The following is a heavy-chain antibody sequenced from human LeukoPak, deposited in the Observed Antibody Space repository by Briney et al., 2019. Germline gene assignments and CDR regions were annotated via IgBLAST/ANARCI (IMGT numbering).Heavy chain of an antibody. CDR2: ISYDGSNK. CDR1: GFTFSSYG. D-gene: IGHD1-26*01. J-gene: IGHJ4*02. CDR3: AKSFSGANYFEY. V-gene: IGHV3-30*18. Sequence: GGSLRLSCAASGFTFSSYGMHWVRQAPGKGLEWVAVISYDGSNKFYADSVKGRFTISRDNSKNTLYLQMNSLRAEDTAVYYCAKSFSGANYFEYWGQGTLVTVSS.